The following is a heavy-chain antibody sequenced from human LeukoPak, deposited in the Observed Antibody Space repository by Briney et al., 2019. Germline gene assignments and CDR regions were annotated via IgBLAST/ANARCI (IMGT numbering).Heavy chain of an antibody. V-gene: IGHV3-48*03. CDR2: ISSSGSTI. Sequence: GGSLRLSCAASGFTFSSYEMNWVRQASGKGLEWVSYISSSGSTIYYADSVKGRFTISRDNAKNSLYLQMNSLRAEDTAVYYCARAFVELGEDYWGQGTLVTVSS. J-gene: IGHJ4*02. CDR3: ARAFVELGEDY. D-gene: IGHD3-10*01. CDR1: GFTFSSYE.